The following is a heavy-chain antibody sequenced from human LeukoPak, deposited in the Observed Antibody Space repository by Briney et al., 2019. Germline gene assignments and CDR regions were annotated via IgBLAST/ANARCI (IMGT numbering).Heavy chain of an antibody. J-gene: IGHJ4*02. Sequence: PGGSLRLSCAASGFTFSDYYMNWVRQAPGKGLEWVSSISSSSSYIYYADSVKGRFTISRDNAKNSLYLQMNSLRAEDTAVYYCASNSYDSSGYYYSWGQGTLVTVSS. D-gene: IGHD3-22*01. CDR3: ASNSYDSSGYYYS. V-gene: IGHV3-21*01. CDR1: GFTFSDYY. CDR2: ISSSSSYI.